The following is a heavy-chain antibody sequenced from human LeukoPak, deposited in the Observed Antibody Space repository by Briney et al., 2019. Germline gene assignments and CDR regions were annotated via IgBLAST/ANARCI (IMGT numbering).Heavy chain of an antibody. CDR3: AREGLVVVRIDAFDI. V-gene: IGHV1-46*01. Sequence: GASVKVSCKASGYTFTSYYMHWVRQAPGQGLEWMGIINPSGGSTSYAQKFQGRVTMTRDMSTSTVYMELSSLRSEDTAVYYCAREGLVVVRIDAFDIWGQGTMVTVSS. CDR2: INPSGGST. D-gene: IGHD3-22*01. CDR1: GYTFTSYY. J-gene: IGHJ3*02.